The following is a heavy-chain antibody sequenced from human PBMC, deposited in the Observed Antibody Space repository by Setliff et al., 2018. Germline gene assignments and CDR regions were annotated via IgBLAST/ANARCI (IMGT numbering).Heavy chain of an antibody. CDR3: WFGEPVGPFDI. D-gene: IGHD3-10*01. V-gene: IGHV1-3*01. J-gene: IGHJ3*02. CDR1: GGTFSSYA. CDR2: INAGNGNT. Sequence: ASVKVSCKASGGTFSSYAMHWVRQAPGQRLEWMGWINAGNGNTNYAQKLQGRVTMTTDTSTSTAYMELRSLRSDDTAVYFCWFGEPVGPFDIWGQGTRVTVSS.